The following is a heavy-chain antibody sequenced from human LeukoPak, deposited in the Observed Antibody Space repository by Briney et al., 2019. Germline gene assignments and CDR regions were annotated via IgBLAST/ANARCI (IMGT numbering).Heavy chain of an antibody. Sequence: GGSLRLSCAASGSTFSSCAMTWVRKAPGKGLEWVSVISGGGGTTYYADSVKGRFTISRDNSENTLYLQMNSLRAEDTAVYYCAKGYSGSYLDYWGQGTLVTVSS. CDR3: AKGYSGSYLDY. D-gene: IGHD1-26*01. CDR1: GSTFSSCA. V-gene: IGHV3-23*01. J-gene: IGHJ4*02. CDR2: ISGGGGTT.